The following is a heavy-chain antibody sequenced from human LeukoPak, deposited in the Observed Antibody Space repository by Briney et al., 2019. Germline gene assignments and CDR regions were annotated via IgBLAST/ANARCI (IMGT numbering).Heavy chain of an antibody. CDR2: IYNDGST. J-gene: IGHJ3*02. CDR3: ARNILFAFDI. CDR1: GXTVSSSY. V-gene: IGHV3-53*01. D-gene: IGHD2/OR15-2a*01. Sequence: GGALRLSWAASGXTVSSSYVSWVRQAPGKGLEWGSIIYNDGSTYYADSMKGRFTVSRDNSKNTLYLQVNSLRAEDTAMYYCARNILFAFDIWGQGTMVTVSS.